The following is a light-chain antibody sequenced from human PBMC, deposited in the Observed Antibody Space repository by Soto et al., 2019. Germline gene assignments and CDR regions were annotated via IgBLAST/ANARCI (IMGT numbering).Light chain of an antibody. CDR2: DVT. V-gene: IGLV2-11*01. CDR3: CSYAASPTYV. J-gene: IGLJ1*01. Sequence: QSALTQPRSVSGSPGQSVTISCTGTSSDVGGYNYVSWYQQHPGKAPKVMIYDVTERPSGVPDRFSGSKSGNTASLTISGLQAEDEADYYCCSYAASPTYVFGTGTKVTVL. CDR1: SSDVGGYNY.